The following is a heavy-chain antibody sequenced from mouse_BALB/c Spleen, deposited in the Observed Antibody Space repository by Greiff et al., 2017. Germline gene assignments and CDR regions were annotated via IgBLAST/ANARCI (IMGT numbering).Heavy chain of an antibody. J-gene: IGHJ4*01. V-gene: IGHV2-6-7*01. Sequence: VKLMESGPGLVAPSQSLSITCTVSGFSLTGYGVNWVRQPPGKGLEWLGMIWGDGSTDYNSALKSRLSISKDNSKSHVFLKMNSLQTDDTARYYCARYDYEGNFYAMDYWGQGTSVTVSS. CDR1: GFSLTGYG. CDR2: IWGDGST. CDR3: ARYDYEGNFYAMDY. D-gene: IGHD2-4*01.